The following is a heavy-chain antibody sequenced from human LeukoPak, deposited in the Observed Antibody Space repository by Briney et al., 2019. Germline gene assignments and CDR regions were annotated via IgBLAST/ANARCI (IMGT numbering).Heavy chain of an antibody. Sequence: ASVKVSCKASGYTFTSYGISWLRQAPGQGLEWMGWISAYNGNTNYAQKLQGRVTMTTDTSTSTAYMELRSLRSDDTAVYYCARAPNFDWLLSPFDYWGQGTLVTVSS. CDR3: ARAPNFDWLLSPFDY. CDR2: ISAYNGNT. V-gene: IGHV1-18*01. D-gene: IGHD3-9*01. J-gene: IGHJ4*02. CDR1: GYTFTSYG.